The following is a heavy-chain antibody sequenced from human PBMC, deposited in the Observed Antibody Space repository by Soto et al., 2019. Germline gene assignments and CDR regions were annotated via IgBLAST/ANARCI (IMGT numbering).Heavy chain of an antibody. J-gene: IGHJ4*02. Sequence: AGGSLRLSCAASGFTVSSNYMSWVRQAPGKGLEWVSVIYSGGSTYYADSVKGRFTISRDNSKNTLYLQMNSLRAEDTAVYYCAREYSSSWYSFFDYWGQGTLVTVSS. CDR2: IYSGGST. V-gene: IGHV3-53*01. CDR1: GFTVSSNY. D-gene: IGHD6-13*01. CDR3: AREYSSSWYSFFDY.